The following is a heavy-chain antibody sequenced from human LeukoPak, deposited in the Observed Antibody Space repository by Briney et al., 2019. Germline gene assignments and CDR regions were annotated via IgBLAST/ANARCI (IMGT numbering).Heavy chain of an antibody. V-gene: IGHV3-53*01. CDR1: GFTVSSNY. CDR2: IYSGGST. Sequence: PGGSLRLSCAASGFTVSSNYMSWVRQAPGKGLEWVSVIYSGGSTYYADSVKGRFTISRDNSKNTLYLQMNSLRAEDTAVYYCAKDPQYKAAGNSWFDPWGQGTLVTVSS. D-gene: IGHD6-13*01. J-gene: IGHJ5*02. CDR3: AKDPQYKAAGNSWFDP.